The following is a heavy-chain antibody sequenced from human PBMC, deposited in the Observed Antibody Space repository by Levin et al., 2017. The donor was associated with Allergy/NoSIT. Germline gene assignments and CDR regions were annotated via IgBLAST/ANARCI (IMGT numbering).Heavy chain of an antibody. V-gene: IGHV4-39*07. Sequence: SETLSLTCTVSGGSISDDSYYWAWVRQPPGTGLEWVGSIYYDGSAYYNPSLKTRLTISVDTSKNQFSLMVNSVTAADTAIYYCAGEPNSPYYYHYGLDVWGPGTTVTVSS. CDR2: IYYDGSA. D-gene: IGHD2/OR15-2a*01. CDR3: AGEPNSPYYYHYGLDV. J-gene: IGHJ6*02. CDR1: GGSISDDSYY.